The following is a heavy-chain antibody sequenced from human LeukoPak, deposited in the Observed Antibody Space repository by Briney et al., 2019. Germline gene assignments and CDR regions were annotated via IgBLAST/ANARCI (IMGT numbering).Heavy chain of an antibody. CDR2: ISSSSSYI. V-gene: IGHV3-21*01. D-gene: IGHD3-22*01. CDR3: ARGGAYYYDSSGYSGGNDY. Sequence: GGSLRLSCAASGFTFSSYSMNWVRQAPGKGLEWVSSISSSSSYIYYAGSVKGRFTISRDNAKNSLYLQMNSLRAEDTAVYYCARGGAYYYDSSGYSGGNDYWGQGTLVTVSS. J-gene: IGHJ4*02. CDR1: GFTFSSYS.